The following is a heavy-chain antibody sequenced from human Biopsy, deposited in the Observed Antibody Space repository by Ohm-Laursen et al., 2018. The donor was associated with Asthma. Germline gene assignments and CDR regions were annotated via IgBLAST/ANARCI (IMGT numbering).Heavy chain of an antibody. CDR3: ARTFHFWSPYHAEHYQL. Sequence: SLRLSCSASAFTFSTYWMSWVRQVPGKGLEWVANIKHDGSEKNHVDSLKGRFTISRDNAKNSLYLQMNSPRAEDTAVYYCARTFHFWSPYHAEHYQLWGQGTLVTVSS. J-gene: IGHJ1*01. V-gene: IGHV3-7*01. CDR2: IKHDGSEK. CDR1: AFTFSTYW. D-gene: IGHD3-3*02.